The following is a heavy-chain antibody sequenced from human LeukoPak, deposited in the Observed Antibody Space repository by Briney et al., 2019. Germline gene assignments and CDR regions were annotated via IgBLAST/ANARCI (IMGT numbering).Heavy chain of an antibody. CDR3: APGRRVAQFGY. CDR2: ISGSGGST. Sequence: GGSLRLSCAASGFTFSSYAMSWVRQAPGKGLEWVSAISGSGGSTYYADSVKGRFTISRDNSKNTLYLQMNSLRAEDTAVYYCAPGRRVAQFGYWGQGTLVTVSS. CDR1: GFTFSSYA. J-gene: IGHJ4*02. D-gene: IGHD1-26*01. V-gene: IGHV3-23*01.